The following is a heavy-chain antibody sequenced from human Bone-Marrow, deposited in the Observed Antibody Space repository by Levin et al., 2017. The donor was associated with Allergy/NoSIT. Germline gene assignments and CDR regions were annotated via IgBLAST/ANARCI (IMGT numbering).Heavy chain of an antibody. J-gene: IGHJ4*02. Sequence: GGSLRLSCAASGFTFSSYEMNWVRQAPGKGLEWVSYISSSGSTIYYADSVKGRFTISRDNAKNSLYLQMNSLRAEDTAVYYCARDFPNYDFWSGYSDYWGQGTLVTVSS. V-gene: IGHV3-48*03. CDR1: GFTFSSYE. CDR3: ARDFPNYDFWSGYSDY. CDR2: ISSSGSTI. D-gene: IGHD3-3*01.